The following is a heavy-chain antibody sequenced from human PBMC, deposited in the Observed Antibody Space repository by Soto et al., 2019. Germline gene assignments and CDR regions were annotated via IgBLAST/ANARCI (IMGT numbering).Heavy chain of an antibody. J-gene: IGHJ6*03. CDR2: INHSGST. CDR1: GGSFSGYY. D-gene: IGHD3-10*01. Sequence: SETLSLTCAVYGGSFSGYYWSWIRQPPGKGLEWIGEINHSGSTNYNPSLKSRVTISVDTSKNQFSLKLSSVTAADTAVYYCARLSLRGGNYYYMDVWGKGTTVTVS. V-gene: IGHV4-34*01. CDR3: ARLSLRGGNYYYMDV.